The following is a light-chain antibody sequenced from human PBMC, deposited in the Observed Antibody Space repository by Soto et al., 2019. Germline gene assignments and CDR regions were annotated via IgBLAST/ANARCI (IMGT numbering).Light chain of an antibody. Sequence: QSVLTQPPSASGSPGQSVTISCTGTSSDVGGYNYVSWYQQHPGKAPKLMIYEVTKRPSGVPNRFSGSKSGNTASLTVSGLQTEDEADYYCSYAGSNSLFVVFGGGTQLTVL. CDR3: CSYAGSNSLFVV. CDR2: EVT. J-gene: IGLJ2*01. V-gene: IGLV2-8*01. CDR1: SSDVGGYNY.